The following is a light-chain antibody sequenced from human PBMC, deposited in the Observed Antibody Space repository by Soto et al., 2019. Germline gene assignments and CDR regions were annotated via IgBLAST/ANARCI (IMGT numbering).Light chain of an antibody. CDR1: QSISSW. V-gene: IGKV1-5*03. J-gene: IGKJ2*01. CDR2: KAS. CDR3: QQYNSYPYT. Sequence: DIQMTQSPSTLSASVGDRVTITCRASQSISSWLAWYQQKPGKAPKLLIYKASSLESGVPSRFSGSGSATAFTLTISSLQPDDYATYYCQQYNSYPYTFGQGTKLEIK.